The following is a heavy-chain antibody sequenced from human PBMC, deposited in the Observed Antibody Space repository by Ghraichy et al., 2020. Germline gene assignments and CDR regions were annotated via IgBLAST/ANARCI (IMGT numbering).Heavy chain of an antibody. V-gene: IGHV4-34*01. CDR2: INHSGST. Sequence: SETLSLTCAVYGGSFSGYYWSWIRQPPGKGLEWIGEINHSGSTNYNPSLKSRVTISVDTSKNQFSLKLSSVTAADTAVYYCARGRGWLALGYFDYWGQGTLVTVSS. CDR3: ARGRGWLALGYFDY. J-gene: IGHJ4*02. D-gene: IGHD6-19*01. CDR1: GGSFSGYY.